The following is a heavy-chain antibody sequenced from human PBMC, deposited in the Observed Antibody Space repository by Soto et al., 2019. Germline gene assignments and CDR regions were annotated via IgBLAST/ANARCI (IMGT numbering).Heavy chain of an antibody. D-gene: IGHD5-12*01. CDR2: VYNSGRT. Sequence: QVQLQESGPGLVKPSETLSLTCTVSGGSVSGGSYCWSWIRQPPGKGLECIGYVYNSGRTTYNPSLTGRVPISVDTANTQFSLGLSSVTAADTAVYYCARGAWTTYFDLWGRGTLVTVSS. V-gene: IGHV4-61*01. CDR1: GGSVSGGSYC. CDR3: ARGAWTTYFDL. J-gene: IGHJ2*01.